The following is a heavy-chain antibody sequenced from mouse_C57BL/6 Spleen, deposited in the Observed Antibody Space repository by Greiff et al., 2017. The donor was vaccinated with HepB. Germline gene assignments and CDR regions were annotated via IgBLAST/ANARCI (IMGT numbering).Heavy chain of an antibody. CDR1: GFTFSDYY. J-gene: IGHJ2*01. V-gene: IGHV5-16*01. CDR3: AREDKRVDS. Sequence: EVKLMESEGGLVQPGSSMKLSCTASGFTFSDYYMAWVRQVPEKGLEWVANINYDGSSTYYLDSLKSRFIISRDNAKNILYLQMCSLKSEDTATCYSAREDKRVDSWGQSATLSVSS. CDR2: INYDGSST.